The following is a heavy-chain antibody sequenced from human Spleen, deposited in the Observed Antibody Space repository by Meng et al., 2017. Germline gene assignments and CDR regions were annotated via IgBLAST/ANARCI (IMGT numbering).Heavy chain of an antibody. V-gene: IGHV3-74*02. Sequence: GHLVESGGGVVQPGRSLRLSCAASGFTFIDYAMHWVRQDPGKGLVWVSHISTDGTKTSYADSVKGRFTISRDNVKNTLYLQMNSLRAEDTAVYYCVPRTTYFDSWGLGTLVTVSS. D-gene: IGHD4-11*01. CDR1: GFTFIDYA. CDR2: ISTDGTKT. J-gene: IGHJ4*02. CDR3: VPRTTYFDS.